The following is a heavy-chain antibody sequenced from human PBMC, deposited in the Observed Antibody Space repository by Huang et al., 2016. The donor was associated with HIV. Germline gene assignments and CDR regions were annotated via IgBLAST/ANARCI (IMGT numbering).Heavy chain of an antibody. V-gene: IGHV4-34*02. D-gene: IGHD1-1*01. CDR1: GGSFSSYY. CDR3: ARDGKQLAPHFDS. Sequence: QVQLQQWGAGRLKPSETLSLTCAVYGGSFSSYYWTWIRQPPGKGLEWIGGINHSGSANYNSSLKSRVTMSVDKSKNQFSLRLISVTAADTAVYYCARDGKQLAPHFDSWGQGTLVTVAS. CDR2: INHSGSA. J-gene: IGHJ4*02.